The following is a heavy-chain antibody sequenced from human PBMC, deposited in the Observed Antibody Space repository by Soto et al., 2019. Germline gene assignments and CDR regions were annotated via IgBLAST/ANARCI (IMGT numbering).Heavy chain of an antibody. CDR2: ISSSGSTI. CDR3: ARAGGRYCTNGVCYTSLYYFDY. V-gene: IGHV3-48*03. D-gene: IGHD2-8*01. Sequence: PRLSCAASGFTFSSYEMNWVRQAPGKGLEWVSYISSSGSTIYYADSVKGRFTISRDNAKNSLYLQMNSLRAEDTAVYYCARAGGRYCTNGVCYTSLYYFDYWGQGTLVTVSS. CDR1: GFTFSSYE. J-gene: IGHJ4*02.